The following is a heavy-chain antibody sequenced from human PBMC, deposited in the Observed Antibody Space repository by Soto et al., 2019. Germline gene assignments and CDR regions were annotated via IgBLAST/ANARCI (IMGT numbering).Heavy chain of an antibody. D-gene: IGHD6-13*01. V-gene: IGHV3-30-3*01. CDR2: ISYDGSNK. Sequence: QVQLVESGGGVVQPGRSPRLSCAASGFTFSSYAMHWVRQAPGKGLEWVAVISYDGSNKYYADSVKGRFTISRDNSKNTLYLQMNSLRAEDTAVYYCARDPAGYEGYYYYGMDVWGQGTTVTVSS. CDR3: ARDPAGYEGYYYYGMDV. CDR1: GFTFSSYA. J-gene: IGHJ6*02.